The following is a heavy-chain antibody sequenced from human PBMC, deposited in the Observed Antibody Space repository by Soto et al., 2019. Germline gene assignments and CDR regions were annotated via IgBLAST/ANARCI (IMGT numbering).Heavy chain of an antibody. CDR3: ARVMYCSGGSCYSAEYFQH. CDR1: GFTFSSYW. CDR2: IKQDGSEK. D-gene: IGHD2-15*01. J-gene: IGHJ1*01. V-gene: IGHV3-7*01. Sequence: GGSLRLSCAASGFTFSSYWMSWVRQAPGKGLEWVANIKQDGSEKYYVDSVKGRFTISRDNAKNSLYLQMNSLRAEDTAVYYCARVMYCSGGSCYSAEYFQHWGQGTLVTVSS.